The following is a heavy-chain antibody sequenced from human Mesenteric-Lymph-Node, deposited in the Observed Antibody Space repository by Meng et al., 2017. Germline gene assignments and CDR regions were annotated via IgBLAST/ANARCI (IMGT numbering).Heavy chain of an antibody. J-gene: IGHJ6*02. CDR2: IYSGGST. D-gene: IGHD2-15*01. CDR1: GFTVSSNY. Sequence: GESLKISCAASGFTVSSNYMSWVRQAPGKGLEWVSVIYSGGSTYYADSVKGRFTISRHNSKNTLYLQMNSLRAEDTAVYYCARSEYCSGGSCYTRWYYGMDVWGQGTTVTVSS. CDR3: ARSEYCSGGSCYTRWYYGMDV. V-gene: IGHV3-53*04.